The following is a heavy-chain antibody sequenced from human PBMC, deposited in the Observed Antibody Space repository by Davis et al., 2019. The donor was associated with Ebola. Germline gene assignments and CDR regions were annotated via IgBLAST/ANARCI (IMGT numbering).Heavy chain of an antibody. CDR2: IRRKAYGGTT. CDR3: TRVGAQWELHYGMDV. Sequence: PGGPLRLSCTASGFTFGDYAMSWVRQAPGKGLEWVGTIRRKAYGGTTENAASVKGRFTISRDDSKSIAYLQMNTLKTEDTAVYYCTRVGAQWELHYGMDVWGQGTTVIVSS. CDR1: GFTFGDYA. J-gene: IGHJ6*02. V-gene: IGHV3-49*04. D-gene: IGHD1-26*01.